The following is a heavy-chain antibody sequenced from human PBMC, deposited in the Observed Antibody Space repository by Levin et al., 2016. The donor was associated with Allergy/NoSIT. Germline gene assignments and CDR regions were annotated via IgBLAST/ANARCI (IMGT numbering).Heavy chain of an antibody. Sequence: ASVKVSCKASGYIFTTHYIHWVRQAPGHGPEWMGWVSVFNGRTNYAQSLQGRVTMTTDTSTRTAYMELRSLTSDDTAVYYCARGIAGDGDHYYIDVWGSGTPVIVS. CDR3: ARGIAGDGDHYYIDV. V-gene: IGHV1-18*04. D-gene: IGHD4-17*01. J-gene: IGHJ6*03. CDR2: VSVFNGRT. CDR1: GYIFTTHY.